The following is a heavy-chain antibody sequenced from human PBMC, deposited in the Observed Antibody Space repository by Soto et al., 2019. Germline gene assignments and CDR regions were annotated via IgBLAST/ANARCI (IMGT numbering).Heavy chain of an antibody. J-gene: IGHJ5*02. CDR1: GYSISSSNW. CDR3: ARTAGGSPPRGNWFDP. D-gene: IGHD2-15*01. V-gene: IGHV4-28*01. CDR2: IYYSGST. Sequence: SETLSLTCAVSGYSISSSNWWGWIRQPPGKGLEWIGYIYYSGSTYYNPSLKSRITMSVDTSKNQFSLKLSSVTAVDTAVYYCARTAGGSPPRGNWFDPWGQGTLVTVSS.